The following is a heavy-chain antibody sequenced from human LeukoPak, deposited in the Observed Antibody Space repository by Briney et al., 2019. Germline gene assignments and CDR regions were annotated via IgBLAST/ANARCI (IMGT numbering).Heavy chain of an antibody. V-gene: IGHV1-46*01. CDR3: ARTAARRFDY. CDR1: GYTFPSYF. Sequence: ASVKVSCKASGYTFPSYFMHWVRQTPGQGLEWMGIINPTGGSTTYAQKFQGRVSMTRDTSTSTVYMELSSLRSDDTAVYYCARTAARRFDYWGQGTLVTVSS. D-gene: IGHD6-6*01. CDR2: INPTGGST. J-gene: IGHJ4*02.